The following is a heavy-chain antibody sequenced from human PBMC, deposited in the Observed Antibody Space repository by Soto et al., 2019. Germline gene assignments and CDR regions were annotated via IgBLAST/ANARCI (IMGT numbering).Heavy chain of an antibody. CDR1: GFTFSSYG. J-gene: IGHJ4*02. D-gene: IGHD6-19*01. CDR2: IWYDGSNK. Sequence: GGSLRLSCAASGFTFSSYGMHWVRQAPGKGLEWVAVIWYDGSNKYYADSVKGRFTISRDNSKNTVYLQMNSLRAEDTAVYYCARDPRYSSGWYYFDYWGQGTLVTVSS. V-gene: IGHV3-33*01. CDR3: ARDPRYSSGWYYFDY.